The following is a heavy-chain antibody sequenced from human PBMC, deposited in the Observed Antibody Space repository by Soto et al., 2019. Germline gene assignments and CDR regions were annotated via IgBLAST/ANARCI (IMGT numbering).Heavy chain of an antibody. V-gene: IGHV3-48*01. J-gene: IGHJ4*02. Sequence: EVQLVESGGGLVQPGGSLRLSCAASGFTFSSYSMNWVRQAPGKGLEWVSYISSSSSTIYYADSVKGRFTISRDNAKNSLYLQMNSLRAEDTAVYYCARDAPPDEYWGQGTLVTVSS. CDR1: GFTFSSYS. CDR2: ISSSSSTI. CDR3: ARDAPPDEY.